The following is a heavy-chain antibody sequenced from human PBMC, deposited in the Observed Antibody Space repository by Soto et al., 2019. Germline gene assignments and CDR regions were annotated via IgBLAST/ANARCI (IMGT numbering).Heavy chain of an antibody. D-gene: IGHD3-16*01. V-gene: IGHV6-1*01. CDR1: GDSVSSNSAT. CDR2: TYCRSKWSN. J-gene: IGHJ5*02. CDR3: ARGRGTQSLYDS. Sequence: QSQTLSLTCAISGDSVSSNSATWNWLRQSPSRGLEWLGRTYCRSKWSNDYAVSVKSRITIIPDTSGNQFSLQLNSVTPDDTAIYYCARGRGTQSLYDSWGQGALVTVSS.